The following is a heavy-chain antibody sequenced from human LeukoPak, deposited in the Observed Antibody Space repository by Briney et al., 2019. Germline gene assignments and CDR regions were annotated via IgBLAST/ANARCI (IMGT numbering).Heavy chain of an antibody. CDR3: ASLRLVDCSSTSCYGGEDFDY. V-gene: IGHV4-34*01. CDR2: INHSGST. D-gene: IGHD2-2*01. J-gene: IGHJ4*02. Sequence: SETLSLTCAVYGGSFSGYYWSWIRQPPGKGLEWIGEINHSGSTNYNPSLKSRVTISVDTSKNQFSLKLSSVTAADTAVYYCASLRLVDCSSTSCYGGEDFDYWGQGTLVTVSS. CDR1: GGSFSGYY.